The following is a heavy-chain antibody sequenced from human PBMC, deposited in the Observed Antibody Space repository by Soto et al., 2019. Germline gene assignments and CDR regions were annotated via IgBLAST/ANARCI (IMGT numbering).Heavy chain of an antibody. CDR1: GFTFSDYY. CDR3: AKDTGDSSSRHYYYYYGMDV. Sequence: GGSLRLSCAASGFTFSDYYMSWIRQAPGKGLEWVSYISSSGSTIYYADSVKGRFTISRDNAKNSLYLQMNSLRAEDTALYYCAKDTGDSSSRHYYYYYGMDVWGQGTTVTVSS. J-gene: IGHJ6*02. V-gene: IGHV3-11*01. D-gene: IGHD6-6*01. CDR2: ISSSGSTI.